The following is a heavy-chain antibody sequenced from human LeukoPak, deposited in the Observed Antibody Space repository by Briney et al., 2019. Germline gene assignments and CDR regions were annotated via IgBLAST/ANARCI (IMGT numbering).Heavy chain of an antibody. CDR2: ISGTAENT. D-gene: IGHD3-10*01. CDR3: ANQRGGF. CDR1: GFIFSSYP. J-gene: IGHJ4*02. Sequence: GGSLRLSCAASGFIFSSYPMSWVRQALGKGLEWVSAISGTAENTYYADSVKGRFSISRDNSRNTVHLQMNSLRLEDTAVYYCANQRGGFWGQGTLVTVSS. V-gene: IGHV3-23*01.